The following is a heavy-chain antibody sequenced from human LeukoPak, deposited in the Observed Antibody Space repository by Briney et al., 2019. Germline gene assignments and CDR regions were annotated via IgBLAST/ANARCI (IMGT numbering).Heavy chain of an antibody. CDR3: ASLYGSGSYYSPSHAFDN. V-gene: IGHV4-59*01. D-gene: IGHD3-10*01. CDR2: IYYSGST. CDR1: GGSISSYY. J-gene: IGHJ3*02. Sequence: PSETLSLTCTVSGGSISSYYWSWIRQPPGKGLEWIGYIYYSGSTNYNPSLKSRVTISVDTSKNQFSLKLSSVTAADTAVYYCASLYGSGSYYSPSHAFDNWGRGTMVTVSS.